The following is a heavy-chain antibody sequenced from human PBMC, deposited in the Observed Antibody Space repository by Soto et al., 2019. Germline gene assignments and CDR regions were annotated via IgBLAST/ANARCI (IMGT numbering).Heavy chain of an antibody. D-gene: IGHD3-16*01. J-gene: IGHJ4*02. Sequence: SETLSLTCTVSGGSMISSSYYWGWMRQPPGEGLEWIGSIYYSGSTYYNPSLKSRLTISVVTSKNQISLNLSSVTAAEAAVYYCARQSGGGLYYFDYWGQGTLVTVSS. CDR2: IYYSGST. V-gene: IGHV4-39*01. CDR3: ARQSGGGLYYFDY. CDR1: GGSMISSSYY.